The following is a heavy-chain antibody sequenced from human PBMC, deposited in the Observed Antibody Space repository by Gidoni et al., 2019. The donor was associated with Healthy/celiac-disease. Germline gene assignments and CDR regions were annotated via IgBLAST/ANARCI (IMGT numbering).Heavy chain of an antibody. D-gene: IGHD4-17*01. CDR1: GGSISSYY. Sequence: QVQLQESGPGLVNPSETLSLTCTVSGGSISSYYWSWIRQPPGKGLEWIGYSYYSGSTNYNPSLKSRVTISVDTSKNQFSLKLSSVTAADTAVYYCARLTVTPRGGWFDPWGQGTLVTVSS. J-gene: IGHJ5*02. CDR3: ARLTVTPRGGWFDP. V-gene: IGHV4-59*08. CDR2: SYYSGST.